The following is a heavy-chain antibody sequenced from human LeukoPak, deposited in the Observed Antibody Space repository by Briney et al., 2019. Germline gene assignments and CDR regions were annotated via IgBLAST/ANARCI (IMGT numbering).Heavy chain of an antibody. V-gene: IGHV1-2*02. CDR1: GYTFTDYY. D-gene: IGHD6-19*01. J-gene: IGHJ5*02. Sequence: GASLKVSCKASGYTFTDYYMHWVRQAPGQGLEWRGWINPNSGGTKYAKRFQGRVTMTRDTSISTAYMELTRLGSVDTAVYYCARGSSAAGTAPPLGFDPWGQGTLVTVSS. CDR2: INPNSGGT. CDR3: ARGSSAAGTAPPLGFDP.